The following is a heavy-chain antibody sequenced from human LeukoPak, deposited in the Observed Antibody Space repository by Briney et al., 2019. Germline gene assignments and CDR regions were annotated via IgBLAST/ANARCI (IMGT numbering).Heavy chain of an antibody. CDR2: ISYDGSNK. J-gene: IGHJ3*02. CDR1: GFTFSSYA. V-gene: IGHV3-30-3*01. CDR3: ASAAWVGLQLRRNAFDI. D-gene: IGHD5-24*01. Sequence: GGSLRLSCAASGFTFSSYAMHWVRQAPGKGLEWVAVISYDGSNKYYADSVKGRFTISRDNSKNTLYLQMNSLRAEDTAVYYCASAAWVGLQLRRNAFDIWGQGTMVTVSS.